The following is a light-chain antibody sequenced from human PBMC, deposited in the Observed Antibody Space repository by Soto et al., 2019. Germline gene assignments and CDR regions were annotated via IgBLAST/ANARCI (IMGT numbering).Light chain of an antibody. CDR1: QGISNY. V-gene: IGKV1-17*03. CDR3: LLHNGFPPT. J-gene: IGKJ3*01. Sequence: DIQMTQSPSAMSASVGDRVTITCRASQGISNYLGWLQQKPGQAPKRLIYASASLQRGLPSRFSGSGSGTKFPLATCSLQPKDFATYYCLLHNGFPPTVGPRTKVDIK. CDR2: ASA.